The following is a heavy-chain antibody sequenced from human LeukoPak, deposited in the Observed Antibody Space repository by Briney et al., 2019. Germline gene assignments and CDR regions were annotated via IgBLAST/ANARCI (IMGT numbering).Heavy chain of an antibody. CDR1: GFTFSSYA. CDR3: AKDLIQRQTFSGWYGDY. J-gene: IGHJ4*02. V-gene: IGHV3-23*01. Sequence: PGGSLRLSCAASGFTFSSYAMSWVRHAPGKGLEWVSAISGSGGSTYYADSVKGRFTISTDNSKNTLYLQMNSLRAEDTAVYYCAKDLIQRQTFSGWYGDYWGQGTLVTVSS. CDR2: ISGSGGST. D-gene: IGHD6-19*01.